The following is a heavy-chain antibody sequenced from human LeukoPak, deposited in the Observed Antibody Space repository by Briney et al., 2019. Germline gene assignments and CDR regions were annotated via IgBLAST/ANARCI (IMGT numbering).Heavy chain of an antibody. Sequence: SETLSLTCAVYGGSFSGYYWGWIRQPPGKGLQWIGEITHNGYTNYNPALKSRVTISIDTSKNEFSLKVSSVTAADMAIYYCAASGGPINWFDPWGQGTLVTISS. J-gene: IGHJ5*02. CDR1: GGSFSGYY. CDR2: ITHNGYT. D-gene: IGHD3-10*01. V-gene: IGHV4-34*01. CDR3: AASGGPINWFDP.